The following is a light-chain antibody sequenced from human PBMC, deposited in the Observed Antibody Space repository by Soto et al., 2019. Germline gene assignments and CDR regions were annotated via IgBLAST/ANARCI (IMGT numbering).Light chain of an antibody. CDR3: QQYSSSLIT. CDR1: QTISSNY. CDR2: GAS. J-gene: IGKJ5*01. V-gene: IGKV3-20*01. Sequence: QSPGTLSLSPGERATLSCRASQTISSNYLAWYQQKPGQAPRLLIYGASGRATGIPDRFSGSGSGTDFTLTISRLEPEDFAVYCCQQYSSSLITFGQGTRLEIK.